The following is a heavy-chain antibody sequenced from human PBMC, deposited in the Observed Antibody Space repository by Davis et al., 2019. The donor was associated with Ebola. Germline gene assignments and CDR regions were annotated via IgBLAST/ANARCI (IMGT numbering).Heavy chain of an antibody. CDR3: ARDRYSYHSSFSN. D-gene: IGHD3-22*01. CDR1: GFTLSGYW. Sequence: PGGSLRLSCAASGFTLSGYWMHWVRQAPGTRLVWVSRINCDGSTTTYADSVRGRFTISRDNAKNTLYLQMNSLRAEDTAVYYCARDRYSYHSSFSNWGQGTLVTVSS. CDR2: INCDGSTT. J-gene: IGHJ4*02. V-gene: IGHV3-74*01.